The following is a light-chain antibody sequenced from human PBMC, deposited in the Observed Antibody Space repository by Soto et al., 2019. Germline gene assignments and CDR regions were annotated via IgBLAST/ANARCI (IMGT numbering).Light chain of an antibody. CDR1: QGISSY. V-gene: IGKV1-8*01. J-gene: IGKJ1*01. CDR2: AAS. CDR3: QQYYTHGET. Sequence: AIRLTQSPASFSASTGDRVTITCRASQGISSYLAWYQQKPGKAPKLLIYAASTLQSGVPSRFSGSGSGTDFTLTISCLQSEDFATYYCQQYYTHGETFGQGTKVDIK.